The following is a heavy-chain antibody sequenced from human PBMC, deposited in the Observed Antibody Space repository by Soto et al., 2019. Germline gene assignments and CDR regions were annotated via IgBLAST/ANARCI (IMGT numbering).Heavy chain of an antibody. CDR2: IYYSGST. CDR3: ASRIAAATGYFDY. V-gene: IGHV4-39*01. D-gene: IGHD6-25*01. J-gene: IGHJ4*02. CDR1: GGSISSSSYY. Sequence: SETLSLTCTVSGGSISSSSYYWGWIRQPPGKGLEWIGSIYYSGSTYYNPSLKSRVTISVDTSKNQFSLKLSSVTAADTAVYYCASRIAAATGYFDYWGQGTLVTVSS.